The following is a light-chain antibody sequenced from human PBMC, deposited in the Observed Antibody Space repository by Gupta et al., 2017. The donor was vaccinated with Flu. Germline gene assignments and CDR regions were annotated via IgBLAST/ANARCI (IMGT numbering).Light chain of an antibody. V-gene: IGLV1-44*01. CDR3: AAWDDSLNGHYV. CDR2: GNN. J-gene: IGLJ1*01. CDR1: SSNIGSNT. Sequence: VTISCSGSSSNIGSNTVNWYQQVPGTAPKLLIYGNNQRPSGVPDRFSGSKSGTSASLAISGLQSEDEADYYCAAWDDSLNGHYVFGTGTKVTAL.